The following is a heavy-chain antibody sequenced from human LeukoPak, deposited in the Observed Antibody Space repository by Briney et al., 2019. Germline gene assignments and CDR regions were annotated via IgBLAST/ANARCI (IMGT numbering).Heavy chain of an antibody. CDR2: IYYSEGT. CDR1: GGSISSYY. Sequence: PSETLSLTCTVSGGSISSYYWSWIRQPPGKGLEWIGYIYYSEGTNYNPSLKSRATMSLDTSKNQFSLKLSSVTAADTAVYYCARHHRGGSYYPSAFDIWGQGTMVTVSS. J-gene: IGHJ3*02. D-gene: IGHD1-26*01. V-gene: IGHV4-59*01. CDR3: ARHHRGGSYYPSAFDI.